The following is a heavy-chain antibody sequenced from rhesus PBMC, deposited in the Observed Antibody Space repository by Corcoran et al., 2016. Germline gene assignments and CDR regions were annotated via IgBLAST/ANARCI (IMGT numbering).Heavy chain of an antibody. J-gene: IGHJ4*01. Sequence: QVQLQESGPGLVTPLETLSLPCAVSGGSLSSNYWSWIRQPPGKGLEGIGYIYGSGSSTNYNPSLKSRVTLSVDTSKNQVSLKLSSVTAADTAVYYCARVWGHWGQGVLVTVSS. V-gene: IGHV4S11*01. CDR1: GGSLSSNY. D-gene: IGHD3-34*01. CDR3: ARVWGH. CDR2: IYGSGSST.